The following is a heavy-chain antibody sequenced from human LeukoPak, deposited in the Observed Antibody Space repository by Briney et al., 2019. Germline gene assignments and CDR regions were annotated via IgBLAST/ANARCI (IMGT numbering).Heavy chain of an antibody. CDR1: GYTFTRYD. J-gene: IGHJ4*02. V-gene: IGHV1-8*01. CDR2: MNPNSGNT. D-gene: IGHD3-3*01. CDR3: ARGPNYDFWSGYSTNY. Sequence: ASVKVSCKASGYTFTRYDLNWVRQATGQGLEWMGWMNPNSGNTGYAQKFQGRVTMTRNTSISTAYMELSSLRSEDTAVNYCARGPNYDFWSGYSTNYWGQGTLVTVSS.